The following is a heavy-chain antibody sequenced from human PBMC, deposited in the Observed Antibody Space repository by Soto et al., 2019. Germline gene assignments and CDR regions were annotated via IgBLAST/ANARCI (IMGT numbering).Heavy chain of an antibody. CDR1: GGSMRDYY. D-gene: IGHD1-1*01. Sequence: SETLSLTCSVSGGSMRDYYWSWIRQSQGKGPEWIGYIYYSGNTNNTPSLKSRVTISVDMPKSLVSLKLNSVTAADTAVYYCARQLGLWQPLDYWGRGTLVTVSS. CDR3: ARQLGLWQPLDY. CDR2: IYYSGNT. J-gene: IGHJ4*02. V-gene: IGHV4-59*01.